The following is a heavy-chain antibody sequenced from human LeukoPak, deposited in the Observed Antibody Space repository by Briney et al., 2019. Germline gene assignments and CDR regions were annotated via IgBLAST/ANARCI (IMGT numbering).Heavy chain of an antibody. CDR1: GYTFTSYG. Sequence: GASVKVSCKASGYTFTSYGISWVRQAPGQGLEWMGWISAYNGNTNYAQKLQGRVTMTTDTSTSTAYMELSRLRSDDTAVYYCARDEVRKWELPGNNWFDPWGQGTLVTVSS. J-gene: IGHJ5*02. CDR2: ISAYNGNT. CDR3: ARDEVRKWELPGNNWFDP. D-gene: IGHD1-26*01. V-gene: IGHV1-18*01.